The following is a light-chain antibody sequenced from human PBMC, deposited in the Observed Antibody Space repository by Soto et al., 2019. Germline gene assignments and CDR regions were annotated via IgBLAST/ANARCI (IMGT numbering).Light chain of an antibody. J-gene: IGKJ4*01. Sequence: DIQMTQSPSSLSASVGDRVTITCQASQDISNFLNWYQQKPGKAPNLLIYDASNLETGVPSRFSGSGSGTRFTFTISSLQPEDFGTYYCQQYEAFPLTFGGGTRVEMK. CDR3: QQYEAFPLT. CDR2: DAS. V-gene: IGKV1-33*01. CDR1: QDISNF.